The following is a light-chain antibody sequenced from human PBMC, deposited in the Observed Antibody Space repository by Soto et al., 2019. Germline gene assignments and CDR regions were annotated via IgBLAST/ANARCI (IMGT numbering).Light chain of an antibody. CDR3: QQSFSTPLT. CDR2: SAS. J-gene: IGKJ1*01. V-gene: IGKV1-39*01. Sequence: DIQMTQFPSSLSASVGDRVTITCRASQTISTYLNWYQQQSGKAPKLLIYSASTLQSGVPSRFSGSVSGIDFTLTISNLQPEDFAPYHCQQSFSTPLTFGQGTKVEIK. CDR1: QTISTY.